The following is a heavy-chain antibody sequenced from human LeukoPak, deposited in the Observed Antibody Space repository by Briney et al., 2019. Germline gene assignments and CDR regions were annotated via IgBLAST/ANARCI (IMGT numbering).Heavy chain of an antibody. D-gene: IGHD1-20*01. Sequence: GGSLRLSCAASGFTFSDYYMSWIRQAPGKGLEWVSYISSSGSTIYYADSVKGRFTISRDNAKNSLYLQMNSLRAEDTAVYYCARDRYNWNPVALDYWGQGTLVTVSS. J-gene: IGHJ4*02. CDR2: ISSSGSTI. V-gene: IGHV3-11*01. CDR1: GFTFSDYY. CDR3: ARDRYNWNPVALDY.